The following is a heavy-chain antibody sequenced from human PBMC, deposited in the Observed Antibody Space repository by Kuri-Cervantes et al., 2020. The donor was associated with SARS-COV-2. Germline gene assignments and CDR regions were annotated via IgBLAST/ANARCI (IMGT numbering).Heavy chain of an antibody. D-gene: IGHD6-13*01. CDR3: ARDWVAAAGQAEYFQH. CDR2: ISYEGSNK. V-gene: IGHV3-30*04. J-gene: IGHJ1*01. CDR1: GFTFSSYA. Sequence: LSLTCAASGFTFSSYAIHWVRQAPGKGLEWVAVISYEGSNKYYADSVKGRFTISRDNPKNTVFLQMNSLRVEDTAVYYCARDWVAAAGQAEYFQHWGQGTRVTVSS.